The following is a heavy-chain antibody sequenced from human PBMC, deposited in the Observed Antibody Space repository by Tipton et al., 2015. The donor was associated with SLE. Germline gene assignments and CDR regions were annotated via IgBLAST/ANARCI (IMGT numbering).Heavy chain of an antibody. CDR1: GGSISGHY. J-gene: IGHJ4*02. CDR2: VHYSGST. D-gene: IGHD3-3*01. Sequence: TLSLTCGVSGGSISGHYWSWIRQPPGKGLEWIGNVHYSGSTNYNAFLKSRVTISVDTSKNQFSLRLSSVTAADTAVYFCARARFWSGFYFDNWGQGTLVSVSS. CDR3: ARARFWSGFYFDN. V-gene: IGHV4-59*11.